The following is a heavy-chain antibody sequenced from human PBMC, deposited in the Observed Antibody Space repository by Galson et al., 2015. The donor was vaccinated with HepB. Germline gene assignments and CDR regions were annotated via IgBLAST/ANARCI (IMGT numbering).Heavy chain of an antibody. Sequence: SLRLSCAASGFTLSSYAMSWVRQAPGKGLEWVSVISGSGGSTYYADSVKGRFTISRDNSKNTLYLQMNSLRAEDTAVYYCAKGGVSGTYYFDYWGQGTLVTVSS. D-gene: IGHD1-26*01. V-gene: IGHV3-23*01. J-gene: IGHJ4*02. CDR2: ISGSGGST. CDR3: AKGGVSGTYYFDY. CDR1: GFTLSSYA.